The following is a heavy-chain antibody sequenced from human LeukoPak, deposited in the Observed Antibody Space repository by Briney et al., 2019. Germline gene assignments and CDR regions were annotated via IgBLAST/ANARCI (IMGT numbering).Heavy chain of an antibody. V-gene: IGHV3-74*01. D-gene: IGHD4-11*01. CDR2: VNTDGSST. CDR3: ASGGYSNAY. Sequence: HSGGSLRLSCAASGFTFSDYYMSWIRQAPGKGLVWVARVNTDGSSTSYADSVKGRFTISRDNAKKMLYMQMNSLGAEDTAVYYCASGGYSNAYWGQGTLVTVSS. CDR1: GFTFSDYY. J-gene: IGHJ4*02.